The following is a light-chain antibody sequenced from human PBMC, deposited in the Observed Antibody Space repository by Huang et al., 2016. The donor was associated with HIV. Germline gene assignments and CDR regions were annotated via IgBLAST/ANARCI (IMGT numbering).Light chain of an antibody. V-gene: IGKV1-39*01. CDR1: QTISSY. Sequence: DIHLTQSPSSLSASLGDRVTIICRASQTISSYLSWYQQKPGKAPQLLIFGASSLHSGVPSRFSGSGSGTDFSLTVSNMEPEDFATYYCQQSYSSPPTFGQGTKVEIK. J-gene: IGKJ1*01. CDR3: QQSYSSPPT. CDR2: GAS.